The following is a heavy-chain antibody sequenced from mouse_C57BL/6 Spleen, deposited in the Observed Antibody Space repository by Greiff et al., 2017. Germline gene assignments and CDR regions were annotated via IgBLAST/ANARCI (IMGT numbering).Heavy chain of an antibody. J-gene: IGHJ4*01. CDR1: GYTFTSYG. V-gene: IGHV1-81*01. Sequence: VQLKQSGAELARPGASVKLSCKASGYTFTSYGISWVKQRTGQGLEWIGEIYPRSGNTYYNEKFKGKATLTADKSSSTAYMELRSLTSEDSAVYFCADSNYDYAMDYWGQGTSVTVSS. D-gene: IGHD2-5*01. CDR3: ADSNYDYAMDY. CDR2: IYPRSGNT.